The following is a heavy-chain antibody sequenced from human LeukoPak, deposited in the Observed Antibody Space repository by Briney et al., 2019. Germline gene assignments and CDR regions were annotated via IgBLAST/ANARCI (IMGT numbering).Heavy chain of an antibody. J-gene: IGHJ4*02. D-gene: IGHD5/OR15-5a*01. V-gene: IGHV3-7*01. CDR2: INQDESVK. CDR3: ARDPGSSAFDY. CDR1: GVTLSNYG. Sequence: GGSLRLSCVVSGVTLSNYGMSWVRQAPGKGLEWVANINQDESVKNYVESVKGRFTISRDNAENSLHLQMNSLRAEDTAVYYCARDPGSSAFDYWGQGTLVTVSS.